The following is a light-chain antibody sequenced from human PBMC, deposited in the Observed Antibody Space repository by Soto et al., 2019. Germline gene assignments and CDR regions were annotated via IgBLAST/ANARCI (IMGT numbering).Light chain of an antibody. CDR1: QSVDSSY. J-gene: IGKJ4*01. V-gene: IGKV3-20*01. Sequence: EIVLTQSPGTLSLSPGERATLSCRASQSVDSSYLAWYQQKPGQAPRLLIYGASSRATGIPDRFSSSGSGTDFTLTISRLEPEDFAVYYCQQYGGSFLTFGGGTKVEIK. CDR2: GAS. CDR3: QQYGGSFLT.